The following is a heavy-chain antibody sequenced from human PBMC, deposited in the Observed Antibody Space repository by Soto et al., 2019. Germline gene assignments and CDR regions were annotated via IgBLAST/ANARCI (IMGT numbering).Heavy chain of an antibody. CDR2: IRSKANSYAT. CDR1: GFSFSDSA. CDR3: TRLETTLSDY. V-gene: IGHV3-73*01. J-gene: IGHJ4*02. Sequence: GVSLRLSFAASGFSFSDSAMHWFRQASGKGLEWVGRIRSKANSYATAYAASVKGRFTISRDDSKNTAYLQMNSLKIEDTAVYYCTRLETTLSDYWGQGTLVTVSS. D-gene: IGHD4-4*01.